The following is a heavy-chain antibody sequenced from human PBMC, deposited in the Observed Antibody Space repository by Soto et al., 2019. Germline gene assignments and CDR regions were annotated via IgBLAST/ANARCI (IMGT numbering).Heavy chain of an antibody. V-gene: IGHV3-23*01. J-gene: IGHJ4*02. CDR2: ISGSGGST. Sequence: GGSLRLSCAASGFTFSSYAMSWVRQAPGKGLEWVSAISGSGGSTYYADSVKGRFTISRDNSKNTLYLQMNSLRAEDTAVYYCAKDERYCSNTRCYGGGVAYWGQRTLVTVSS. D-gene: IGHD2-2*01. CDR1: GFTFSSYA. CDR3: AKDERYCSNTRCYGGGVAY.